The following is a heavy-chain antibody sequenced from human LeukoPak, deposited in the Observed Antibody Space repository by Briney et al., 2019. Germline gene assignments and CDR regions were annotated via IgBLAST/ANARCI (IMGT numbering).Heavy chain of an antibody. J-gene: IGHJ3*02. D-gene: IGHD5-24*01. CDR1: GYIFTSYW. CDR2: IYPGDSDT. Sequence: GESLKISCKGSGYIFTSYWIGWVRQMPGKGLEWMGIIYPGDSDTRYSPSFQGQATISADKSISTAYLQWSSLKASDTAMYYCASQVEMANTINENAFDIWGQGTMVTVSS. V-gene: IGHV5-51*01. CDR3: ASQVEMANTINENAFDI.